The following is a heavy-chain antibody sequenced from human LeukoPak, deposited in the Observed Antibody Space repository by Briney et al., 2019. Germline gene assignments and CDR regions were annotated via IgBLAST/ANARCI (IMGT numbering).Heavy chain of an antibody. J-gene: IGHJ4*02. CDR1: GFTFSAYA. Sequence: TGGSLRLSCEASGFTFSAYAMTWVRQAPGKGLEWVSSIGSDNKPHYSESVKGRFAISRDNSKSMLFLQLNSLRAEDTAVYYCARRLEYSGSKGVFDYWGQGTLVTVSS. CDR3: ARRLEYSGSKGVFDY. CDR2: IGSDNKP. V-gene: IGHV3-23*05. D-gene: IGHD1-26*01.